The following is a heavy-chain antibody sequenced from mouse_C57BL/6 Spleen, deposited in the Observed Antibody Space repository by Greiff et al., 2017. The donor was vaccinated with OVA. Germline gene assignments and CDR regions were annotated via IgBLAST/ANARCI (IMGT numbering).Heavy chain of an antibody. CDR1: GSAFRSSW. Sequence: QVQLQQSGPELVKPGASVKISCKASGSAFRSSWLNWVKQRTGKGLEWIGRFYPGVGDLNYTGKSKGKATLTADKSSSTAYMQLSSMTSEDAAVYFWARDYGSSYVFDYWGQGTTLTVSS. V-gene: IGHV1-82*01. CDR2: FYPGVGDL. CDR3: ARDYGSSYVFDY. J-gene: IGHJ2*01. D-gene: IGHD1-1*01.